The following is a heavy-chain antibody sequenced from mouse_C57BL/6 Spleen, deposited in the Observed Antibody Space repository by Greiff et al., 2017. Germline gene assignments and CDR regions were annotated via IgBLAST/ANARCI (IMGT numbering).Heavy chain of an antibody. CDR1: GFTFSSYA. D-gene: IGHD1-1*01. Sequence: EVMLVESGGGLVKPGGSLKLSCAASGFTFSSYAMSWVRQTPEKRLEWVATISDGGSYTYYPDNVKGRFTISRDNAKNNLYLQMSHLKSEDTAMYYCAGITTVVGAYWGQGTLVTVSA. J-gene: IGHJ3*01. V-gene: IGHV5-4*03. CDR2: ISDGGSYT. CDR3: AGITTVVGAY.